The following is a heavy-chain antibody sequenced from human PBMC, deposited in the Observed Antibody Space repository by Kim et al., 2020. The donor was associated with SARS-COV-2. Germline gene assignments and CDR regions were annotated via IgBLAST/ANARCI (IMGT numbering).Heavy chain of an antibody. V-gene: IGHV4-39*07. J-gene: IGHJ5*01. CDR3: AKAGTTGYSSCWTYGFDS. CDR1: GASIHSRNHY. D-gene: IGHD6-19*01. CDR2: VDSSGNT. Sequence: SETLSLTCSVSGASIHSRNHYWGWIRQPPGEGLEWIANVDSSGNTYYSPSLRSRVALSLDTSKNQISLMLRSLTGADTAEYYCAKAGTTGYSSCWTYGFDSWGQGSLVTVSS.